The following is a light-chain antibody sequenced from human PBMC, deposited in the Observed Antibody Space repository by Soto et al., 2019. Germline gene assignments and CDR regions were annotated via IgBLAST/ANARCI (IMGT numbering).Light chain of an antibody. CDR1: SSNIGGGYD. CDR2: GNR. Sequence: PVQSVTISWTVISSNIGGGYDVHWYQQLPGTVPKLLIYGNRNRPSGVPDRFSASKSGTSASLAITGLQAEDEADYYCQSYDNSLSGWKVFGTGTKVTVL. V-gene: IGLV1-40*01. J-gene: IGLJ1*01. CDR3: QSYDNSLSGWKV.